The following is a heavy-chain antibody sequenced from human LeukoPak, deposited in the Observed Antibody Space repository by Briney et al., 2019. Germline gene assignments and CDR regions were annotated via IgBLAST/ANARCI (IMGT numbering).Heavy chain of an antibody. V-gene: IGHV3-48*03. CDR1: GFTFSSYE. D-gene: IGHD3-16*02. CDR3: ASRYPSLAWVFHL. CDR2: ISSGGGTI. Sequence: GGSLKLSCAASGFTFSSYEMNWVRQAPGKGLEWVSYISSGGGTIYYADSVKGRFTISRDNAKNSLYLQMNSLRPEDTAVYYCASRYPSLAWVFHLWGQGTLVTVSS. J-gene: IGHJ1*01.